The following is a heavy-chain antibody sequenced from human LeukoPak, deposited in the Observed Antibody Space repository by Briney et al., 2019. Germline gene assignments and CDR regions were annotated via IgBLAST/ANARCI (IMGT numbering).Heavy chain of an antibody. V-gene: IGHV4-34*01. Sequence: GSLRLSCVASGFTFSSYSLNWIRQPPGKGLEWIGEINHSGSTNYNPSLKSRVTISVDTSKNQFSLKLSSVTAADTAVYYCARGRGTRYFDWLLQGFDYWGQGTLVTVSS. J-gene: IGHJ4*02. CDR1: GFTFSSYS. CDR2: INHSGST. D-gene: IGHD3-9*01. CDR3: ARGRGTRYFDWLLQGFDY.